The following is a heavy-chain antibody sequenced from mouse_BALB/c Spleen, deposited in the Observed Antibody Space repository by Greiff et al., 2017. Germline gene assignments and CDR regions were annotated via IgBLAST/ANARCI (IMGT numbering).Heavy chain of an antibody. Sequence: DVHLVESGGDLVKPGGSLKLSCAASGFTFSSYGLSWVRQTPDKRLEWVATISSGGSYTYYPDSVKGRFTISRDNAKNTLYLQMSSLKSEDTAMYYCTRRFTTAKDYAMDYWGQGTSVTVSS. V-gene: IGHV5-6*01. J-gene: IGHJ4*01. CDR3: TRRFTTAKDYAMDY. CDR2: ISSGGSYT. D-gene: IGHD1-2*01. CDR1: GFTFSSYG.